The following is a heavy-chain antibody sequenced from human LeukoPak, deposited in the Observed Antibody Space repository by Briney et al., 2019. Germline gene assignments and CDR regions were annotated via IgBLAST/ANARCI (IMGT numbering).Heavy chain of an antibody. CDR2: IYTSGST. D-gene: IGHD6-13*01. Sequence: SQTLSLTCTVSGGSISSGSYYWSWIRQPAGKGLEWIGRIYTSGSTNYNPSLKSRVTISVDTSKNQFSLKLSSVTAADTAVYYCARRIAAARGWFDPWGQGALVTVSS. CDR1: GGSISSGSYY. V-gene: IGHV4-61*02. J-gene: IGHJ5*02. CDR3: ARRIAAARGWFDP.